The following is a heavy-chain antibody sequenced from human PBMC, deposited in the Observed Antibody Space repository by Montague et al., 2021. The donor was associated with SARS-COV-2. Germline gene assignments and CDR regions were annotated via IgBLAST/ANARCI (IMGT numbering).Heavy chain of an antibody. CDR2: ISYSGST. CDR3: ARTTYSDLASTYYYVFDA. CDR1: GGSINNYC. D-gene: IGHD3-9*01. Sequence: SETLSLTCTVSGGSINNYCWSWIRQPPGRGLEWMGYISYSGSTEYIPSLKSRGTMSIDTSTNQFSLRLNSMTAADTAVYFCARTTYSDLASTYYYVFDAWGQGTTVTVSS. V-gene: IGHV4-59*08. J-gene: IGHJ6*02.